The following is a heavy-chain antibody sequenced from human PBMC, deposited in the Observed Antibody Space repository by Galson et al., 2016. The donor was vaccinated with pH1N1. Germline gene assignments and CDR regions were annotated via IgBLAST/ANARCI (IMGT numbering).Heavy chain of an antibody. V-gene: IGHV3-7*01. Sequence: SLRLSCAASGFTFDNFWMQWVRQAPGKGLEWVANIRQDGGEKYYVDSVKGRFTISRDNAKSPLFLQMNSLTSEDTAVYYCARRYFDSWGQGTLVTVSS. D-gene: IGHD1-14*01. J-gene: IGHJ4*02. CDR1: GFTFDNFW. CDR2: IRQDGGEK. CDR3: ARRYFDS.